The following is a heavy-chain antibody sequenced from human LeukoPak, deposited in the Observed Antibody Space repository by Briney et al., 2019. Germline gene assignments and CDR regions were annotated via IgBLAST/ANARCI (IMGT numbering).Heavy chain of an antibody. CDR3: ARQPIGFCTNGVCLFVY. J-gene: IGHJ4*02. CDR1: GFTFSDYT. Sequence: GGSLRLSCAASGFTFSDYTMNWVRQAPGKGLEWVSSIGSTFTYIYYADSVKGRFTMSRDNAKNSLYLQMNSLRAEDTAVYYCARQPIGFCTNGVCLFVYWGQGTLVTVSS. D-gene: IGHD2-8*01. CDR2: IGSTFTYI. V-gene: IGHV3-21*01.